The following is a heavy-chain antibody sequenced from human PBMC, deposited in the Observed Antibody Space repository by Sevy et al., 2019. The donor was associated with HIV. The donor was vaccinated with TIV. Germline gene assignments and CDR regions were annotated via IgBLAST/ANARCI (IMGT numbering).Heavy chain of an antibody. V-gene: IGHV3-30-3*02. J-gene: IGHJ6*02. Sequence: GGSLRLSCAASGFALSNYYAMHWVRQAPGKGLEWVALISYDGSDKYYADSVKGRFTISRDNSKNTVYLQMSSLKPEDTAVYYCAKDAFEVRGVLSSRDMPTYYHAMDLWGQGTTVTVSS. CDR3: AKDAFEVRGVLSSRDMPTYYHAMDL. CDR1: GFALSNYYA. CDR2: ISYDGSDK. D-gene: IGHD3-10*01.